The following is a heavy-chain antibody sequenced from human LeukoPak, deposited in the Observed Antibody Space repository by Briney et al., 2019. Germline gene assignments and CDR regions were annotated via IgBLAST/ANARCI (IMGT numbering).Heavy chain of an antibody. Sequence: GGSLRLSCAAPGFTFSRSWMAWVRQAPGKGLEWVANTKPDGSTKYYVDSVKGRFTISRDNAKNSLYVQMNSLRADDTGIYHCATSDGGVWGQGTTVIVSS. V-gene: IGHV3-7*03. CDR1: GFTFSRSW. CDR2: TKPDGSTK. J-gene: IGHJ6*02. D-gene: IGHD3-10*01. CDR3: ATSDGGV.